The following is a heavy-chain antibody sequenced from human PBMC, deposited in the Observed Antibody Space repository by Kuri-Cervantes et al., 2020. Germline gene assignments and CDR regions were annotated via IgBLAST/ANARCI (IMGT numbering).Heavy chain of an antibody. Sequence: ESLKISCSVSGGSISSPSHYWGWIRQPPEKGLEWIGSIYYSGSTYYNPSLKSRVTISVDMSKNQFSLRLSSVTAADTAVYYCARKSCSSTSCYFDYYYYYGMDVWGQGTTVTVSS. CDR3: ARKSCSSTSCYFDYYYYYGMDV. CDR1: GGSISSPSHY. J-gene: IGHJ6*02. D-gene: IGHD2-2*01. CDR2: IYYSGST. V-gene: IGHV4-39*01.